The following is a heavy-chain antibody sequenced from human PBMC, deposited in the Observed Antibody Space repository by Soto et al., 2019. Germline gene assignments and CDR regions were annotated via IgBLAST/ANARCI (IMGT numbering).Heavy chain of an antibody. CDR3: ARSIVVVTALDY. J-gene: IGHJ4*02. Sequence: QVQLVQFGAEEKKPGASVKVSCKASGYSCTSYAMHWVRQARGQRLEWMGWINAGNGNTKYSQKFQGRVTITRDTSASPAYMELSSLRSEDTAVYYCARSIVVVTALDYWGQGTLVTVSS. CDR2: INAGNGNT. V-gene: IGHV1-3*05. D-gene: IGHD2-21*02. CDR1: GYSCTSYA.